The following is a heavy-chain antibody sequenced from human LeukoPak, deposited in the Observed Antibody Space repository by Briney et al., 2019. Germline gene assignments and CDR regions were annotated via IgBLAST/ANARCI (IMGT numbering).Heavy chain of an antibody. CDR2: IYYRGST. J-gene: IGHJ4*02. CDR1: GGSISSYY. D-gene: IGHD6-13*01. Sequence: PSETLSLTCTVSGGSISSYYWSWIRQPPGKGLEWIGYIYYRGSTNYNPSLKSRVTISVDTSKNQFSLKLSSVTAADTAVYYCARLAIAAAGTFDYWGQGTLVTVSS. V-gene: IGHV4-59*08. CDR3: ARLAIAAAGTFDY.